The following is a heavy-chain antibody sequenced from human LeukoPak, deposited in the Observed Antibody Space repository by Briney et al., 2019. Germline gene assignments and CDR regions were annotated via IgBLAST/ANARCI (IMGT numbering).Heavy chain of an antibody. D-gene: IGHD4-17*01. CDR3: ARAAVTTVDY. J-gene: IGHJ4*02. CDR2: ISSSSSYI. Sequence: PGGSLRLSCAASGFTFSSYSMNWVRQAPGKGLEGVSSISSSSSYIYYADSVKGRFTISRDNAKNPLYLQMNSLRAEDTAVYYCARAAVTTVDYWGQGTLVTVSS. CDR1: GFTFSSYS. V-gene: IGHV3-21*01.